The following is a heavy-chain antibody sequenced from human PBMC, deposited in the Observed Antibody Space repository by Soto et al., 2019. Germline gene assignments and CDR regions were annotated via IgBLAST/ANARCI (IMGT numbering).Heavy chain of an antibody. V-gene: IGHV4-39*01. J-gene: IGHJ4*02. Sequence: SETLSLTCTVSGGSISSSSYYWGWIRQPPGKGLEWIGSIYYSGSTYYNPSLKSRVTISVDTSKNQFSLKLSSVTAADTAVYYCARIAVSGWVDWGQGTLVTVSS. CDR2: IYYSGST. CDR1: GGSISSSSYY. CDR3: ARIAVSGWVD. D-gene: IGHD6-19*01.